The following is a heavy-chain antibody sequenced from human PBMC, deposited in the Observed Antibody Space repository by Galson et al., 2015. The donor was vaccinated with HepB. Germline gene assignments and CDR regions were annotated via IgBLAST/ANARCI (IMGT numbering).Heavy chain of an antibody. D-gene: IGHD6-13*01. CDR2: IAYDGSNQ. CDR3: VRAVMAAVPDY. CDR1: GFRFSTFD. Sequence: SLRLSCAASGFRFSTFDMHWVRHAPGKGLEWVAVIAYDGSNQYYADSVKGRFTVSRDNSKNTLYLQMNSLRVEDTAVYYCVRAVMAAVPDYWGQRTRVIVSS. V-gene: IGHV3-33*01. J-gene: IGHJ4*02.